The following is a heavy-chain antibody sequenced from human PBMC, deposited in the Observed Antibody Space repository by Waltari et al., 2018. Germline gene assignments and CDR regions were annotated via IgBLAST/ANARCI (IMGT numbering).Heavy chain of an antibody. CDR3: TRGGNYDFWSHRPFVDP. CDR2: IRHPGST. CDR1: GASFSDYY. Sequence: QVQLQQWGAGLLGPSETLSLTCVVYGASFSDYYWGWVRQPPGKGLEWIGQIRHPGSTNYNPSLKSRVTISIDTPRSQFSLRLSSVTAADTALYFCTRGGNYDFWSHRPFVDPWGQGTLVTVSS. V-gene: IGHV4-34*01. D-gene: IGHD3-3*01. J-gene: IGHJ5*02.